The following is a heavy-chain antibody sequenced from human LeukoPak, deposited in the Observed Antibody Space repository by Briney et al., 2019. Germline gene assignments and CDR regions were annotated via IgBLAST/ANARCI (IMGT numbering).Heavy chain of an antibody. Sequence: GGSLRLSCAASGFTFSSYAMSWVRQAPGKGLERVSAICGSGGSTYYADSVKGRFTISRDNSKNTLYLQMNSLRAEDTAVYYCARQTYSSGWYSDYWGQGPLVSVSS. V-gene: IGHV3-23*01. CDR3: ARQTYSSGWYSDY. CDR2: ICGSGGST. J-gene: IGHJ4*02. D-gene: IGHD6-19*01. CDR1: GFTFSSYA.